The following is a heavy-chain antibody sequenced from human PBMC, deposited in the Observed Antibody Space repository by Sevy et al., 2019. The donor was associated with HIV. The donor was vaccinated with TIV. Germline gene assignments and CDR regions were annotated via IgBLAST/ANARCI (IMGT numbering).Heavy chain of an antibody. CDR3: AKDPLAAAGTAYFDF. V-gene: IGHV3-23*01. D-gene: IGHD6-13*01. Sequence: GGSLRLSCAASGFTFSSYANSWVRQAPGKGLEWVSGISGSGDSRYYADSVKGRFTIFRDNSKNTLYLQMNSLRADDTAVYYCAKDPLAAAGTAYFDFWGQGTLVTVSS. J-gene: IGHJ4*02. CDR2: ISGSGDSR. CDR1: GFTFSSYA.